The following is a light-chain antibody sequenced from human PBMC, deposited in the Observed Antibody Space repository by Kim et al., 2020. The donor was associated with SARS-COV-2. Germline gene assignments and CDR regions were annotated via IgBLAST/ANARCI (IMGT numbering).Light chain of an antibody. J-gene: IGKJ1*01. V-gene: IGKV3-11*01. CDR3: QQRNMWPRT. CDR1: QSIGTV. CDR2: DAS. Sequence: LSPGQRATLSCRASQSIGTVLAWYQQRPGQTPRLLIYDASNRAPGIPVRISGSGSGTDFTLTISSLEPEDSAAYYCQQRNMWPRTFGQGTKVDIK.